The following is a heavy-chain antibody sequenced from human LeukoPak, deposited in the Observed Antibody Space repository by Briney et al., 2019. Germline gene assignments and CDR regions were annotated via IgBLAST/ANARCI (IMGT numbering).Heavy chain of an antibody. V-gene: IGHV1-18*01. J-gene: IGHJ4*02. CDR2: ISAHNGNI. CDR3: ARDGYFDC. Sequence: ASVRVSCKASGYTFTSYGISWVRQAPGQGLEWMGWISAHNGNINYAQKLQGRVTMTKDTSTNTAYMELRSLTSDDTAVYYCARDGYFDCWGQGTLVTVSS. CDR1: GYTFTSYG.